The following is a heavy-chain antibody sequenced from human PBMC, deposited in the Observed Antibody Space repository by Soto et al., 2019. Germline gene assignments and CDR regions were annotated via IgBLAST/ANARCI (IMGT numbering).Heavy chain of an antibody. CDR1: GFTFSSYW. D-gene: IGHD6-19*01. J-gene: IGHJ3*02. V-gene: IGHV3-7*01. CDR2: IKQDGSEK. Sequence: GGSLRLSCAASGFTFSSYWMSWVRQAPGKGLEWVANIKQDGSEKYYVDSVKGRFTISRDNAKNTLYLQMNSLRAEDTAVYYCASSIAEAHDAFDIWGQGTMVTVSS. CDR3: ASSIAEAHDAFDI.